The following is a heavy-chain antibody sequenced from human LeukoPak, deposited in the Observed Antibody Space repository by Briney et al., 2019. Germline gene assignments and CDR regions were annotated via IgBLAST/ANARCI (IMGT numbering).Heavy chain of an antibody. CDR1: GFTFSSYG. CDR2: IRYDGSNK. CDR3: AREVVAATPAVFDY. Sequence: GGSLRLSCAASGFTFSSYGMHWVRQAPGKGLEWVAFIRYDGSNKYYADSVKGRFTISRDNSKNTLYLQMNSLRAEDTAVYYCAREVVAATPAVFDYWGRGTLVTVSS. J-gene: IGHJ4*02. D-gene: IGHD2-15*01. V-gene: IGHV3-30*02.